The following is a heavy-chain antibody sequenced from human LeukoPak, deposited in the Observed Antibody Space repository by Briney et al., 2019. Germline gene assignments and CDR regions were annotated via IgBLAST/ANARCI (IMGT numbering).Heavy chain of an antibody. CDR2: IAANGGTI. Sequence: PGGSLRPSCAASGFTFNRHAMTWVRQAPGKGLQWVSSIAANGGTIYYLDSVKGRFTISRDNAKNSLYLQMNSLRAEDTAVYYCARDPRGYSYGGFDYWGQGTLVTVSS. D-gene: IGHD5-18*01. CDR1: GFTFNRHA. J-gene: IGHJ4*02. V-gene: IGHV3-23*01. CDR3: ARDPRGYSYGGFDY.